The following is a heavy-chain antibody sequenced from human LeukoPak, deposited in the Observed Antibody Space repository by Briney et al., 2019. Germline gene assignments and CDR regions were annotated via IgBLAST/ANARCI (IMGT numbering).Heavy chain of an antibody. V-gene: IGHV1-18*01. CDR3: ARANSISSGWSPFDY. Sequence: PPASVKVSCKASGYTFTSYGISWVRQAPGQGLEWMGWISAYNGNTNYAQKLQGRVTMTTDTSTSTAYMELRSLRSDDTAVYYCARANSISSGWSPFDYWGQGTLVTVSS. J-gene: IGHJ4*02. CDR1: GYTFTSYG. CDR2: ISAYNGNT. D-gene: IGHD6-19*01.